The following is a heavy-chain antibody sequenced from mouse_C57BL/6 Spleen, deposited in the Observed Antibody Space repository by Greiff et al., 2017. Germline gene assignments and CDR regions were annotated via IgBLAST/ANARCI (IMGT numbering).Heavy chain of an antibody. CDR1: GYAFSSYW. V-gene: IGHV1-80*01. CDR3: ARWGYYGSSYRGY. Sequence: QVQLQQSGAELVKPGASVKISCKASGYAFSSYWMNWVKQRPGKGLEWIGQIYPGDGDTNYNGKFKGKATLTADKSSSTAYMQLSSLTSEDSAVYFCARWGYYGSSYRGYWGPGTTLTVAS. J-gene: IGHJ2*01. D-gene: IGHD1-1*01. CDR2: IYPGDGDT.